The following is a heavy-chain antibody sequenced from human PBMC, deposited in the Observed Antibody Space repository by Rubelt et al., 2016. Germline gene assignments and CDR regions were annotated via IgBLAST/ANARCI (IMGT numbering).Heavy chain of an antibody. CDR2: IYTSGST. V-gene: IGHV4-4*07. J-gene: IGHJ5*02. CDR1: GYSISSGYY. D-gene: IGHD3-10*01. CDR3: ARAGVWFDP. Sequence: GLVKPSETLSLTCTVSGYSISSGYYWSWIRQPAGKGLEWIGRIYTSGSTNYNPSLKSRVTMSVDTSKNQFSLKLSSVTAADTAVYYCARAGVWFDPWGQGTLVTVSS.